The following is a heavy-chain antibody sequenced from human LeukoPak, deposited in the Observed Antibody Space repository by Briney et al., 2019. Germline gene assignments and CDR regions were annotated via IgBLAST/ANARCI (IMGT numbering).Heavy chain of an antibody. CDR1: GGTFSSYA. J-gene: IGHJ4*02. CDR3: ARGGRSVVVAATDY. CDR2: IIPILGIA. D-gene: IGHD2-15*01. Sequence: GASVKVSCKASGGTFSSYAISWVRQAPGQGLEWMGRIIPILGIANYAQKFQGRVTITADKSTSTAYMELSSLRSEDTAVYYCARGGRSVVVAATDYWGQGTLVTVSS. V-gene: IGHV1-69*04.